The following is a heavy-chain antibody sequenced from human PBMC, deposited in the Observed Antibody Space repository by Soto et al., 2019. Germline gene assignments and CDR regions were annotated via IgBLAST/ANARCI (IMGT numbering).Heavy chain of an antibody. CDR3: ARGRRGSYND. CDR2: VDHSGTT. CDR1: GGSLSGFY. Sequence: QVQLQQWGAGPLKPSETLSLTCAVYGGSLSGFYWSWIRQPPGKGLEWIGDVDHSGTTNYNPSLKSRVIMSVDMSKNQFSLKLSSVTAADTSVYYCARGRRGSYNDWGQETLVTVSS. D-gene: IGHD1-26*01. V-gene: IGHV4-34*01. J-gene: IGHJ4*02.